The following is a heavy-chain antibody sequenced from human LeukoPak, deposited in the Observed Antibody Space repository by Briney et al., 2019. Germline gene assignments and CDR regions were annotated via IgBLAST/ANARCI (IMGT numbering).Heavy chain of an antibody. D-gene: IGHD2-8*01. CDR2: IYHSGST. V-gene: IGHV4-30-2*01. CDR3: ARVSRYCTNGVCYTLDY. CDR1: GGSISSGGYY. Sequence: SETLSLTCTVSGGSISSGGYYWSWIRQPPGKGLEWIGYIYHSGSTYYNPSLKSRVTISVDRSKNQFSLKLSSVTAADTAVYYCARVSRYCTNGVCYTLDYWGQGTLVTVSS. J-gene: IGHJ4*02.